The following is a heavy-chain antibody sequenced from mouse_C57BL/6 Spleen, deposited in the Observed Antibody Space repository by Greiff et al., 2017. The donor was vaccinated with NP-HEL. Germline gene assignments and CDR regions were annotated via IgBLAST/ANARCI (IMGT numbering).Heavy chain of an antibody. CDR2: IDPETGGT. D-gene: IGHD2-3*01. J-gene: IGHJ4*01. CDR1: GYTFTDYE. CDR3: KDGYSYYAMDY. Sequence: VKLVESGAELVRPGASVTLSCKASGYTFTDYEMHWVKQTPVHGLEWIGAIDPETGGTAYNQKFKGKAILTADKSSSTAYMELRSLTSEDSAVYYCKDGYSYYAMDYWGQGTSVTVSS. V-gene: IGHV1-15*01.